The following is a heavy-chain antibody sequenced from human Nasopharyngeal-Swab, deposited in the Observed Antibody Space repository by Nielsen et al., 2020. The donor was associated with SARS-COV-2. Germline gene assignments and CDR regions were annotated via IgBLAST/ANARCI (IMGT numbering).Heavy chain of an antibody. CDR2: IRQDGAEI. CDR3: ARGGKVGASTYWYFDV. Sequence: GESLTISCAASGFTFSHYWMTWVSHPPGKGLEWVASIRQDGAEIYYVDSVKGRFAISRDNAKNSLYLQMNSLRADDTALYYCARGGKVGASTYWYFDVWGRGTPVTVSS. D-gene: IGHD1-26*01. J-gene: IGHJ2*01. V-gene: IGHV3-7*03. CDR1: GFTFSHYW.